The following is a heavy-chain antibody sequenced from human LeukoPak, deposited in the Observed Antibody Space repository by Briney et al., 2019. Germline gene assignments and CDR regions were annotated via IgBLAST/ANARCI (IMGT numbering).Heavy chain of an antibody. D-gene: IGHD3-10*01. CDR1: GFTFSNYA. Sequence: GGSLRLSCAASGFTFSNYAMNWVRQAPGKGLEWVSGISGSGGTTYYADSVKGRFTISRDNSKITLYLRMSSLRSEDTAVYYCARDNYGSGSYNWFDPWGQGTLVTVSS. V-gene: IGHV3-23*01. CDR2: ISGSGGTT. CDR3: ARDNYGSGSYNWFDP. J-gene: IGHJ5*02.